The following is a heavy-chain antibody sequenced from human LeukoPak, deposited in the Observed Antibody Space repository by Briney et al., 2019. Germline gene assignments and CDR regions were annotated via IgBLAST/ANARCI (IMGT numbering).Heavy chain of an antibody. J-gene: IGHJ4*02. CDR2: IDSGDGT. D-gene: IGHD2-15*01. Sequence: PGGSLSLSSAASGFTVGTNYISRVRQAPGRGLEWVALIDSGDGTYYAESVKGRFTISRDSSKNTIYLQLNSLRVEDTALYYCARDGAPGWPPTYWGQGTLVSVSS. V-gene: IGHV3-53*01. CDR3: ARDGAPGWPPTY. CDR1: GFTVGTNY.